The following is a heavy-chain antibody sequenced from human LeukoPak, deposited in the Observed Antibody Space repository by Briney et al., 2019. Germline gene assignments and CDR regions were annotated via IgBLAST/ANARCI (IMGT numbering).Heavy chain of an antibody. J-gene: IGHJ4*02. V-gene: IGHV3-33*01. CDR1: GITFSSFG. CDR3: ARPSVGGDCYFDY. CDR2: IWYDGSNK. D-gene: IGHD1-26*01. Sequence: GGSLRLSCAASGITFSSFGMHWVRQAPGKGLEWVAVIWYDGSNKQYIESVKGRFAISRDQSKNTLYLQMNSLRAEDTAVYYCARPSVGGDCYFDYWGQGTLVIVSS.